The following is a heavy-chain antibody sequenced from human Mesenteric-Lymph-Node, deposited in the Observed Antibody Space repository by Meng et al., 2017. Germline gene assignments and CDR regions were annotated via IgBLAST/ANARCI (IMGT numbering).Heavy chain of an antibody. V-gene: IGHV4-59*01. CDR2: IYYSGST. D-gene: IGHD4-23*01. J-gene: IGHJ4*02. CDR1: GFTFDDYA. Sequence: ESLKISCAASGFTFDDYAMHWVRQAPGKGLEWIGYIYYSGSTNYNPSLKSRVTISVDTSKNQFSLKLSSVTAADTAVYYCARVRWRGPFDYWGQGTLVTVSS. CDR3: ARVRWRGPFDY.